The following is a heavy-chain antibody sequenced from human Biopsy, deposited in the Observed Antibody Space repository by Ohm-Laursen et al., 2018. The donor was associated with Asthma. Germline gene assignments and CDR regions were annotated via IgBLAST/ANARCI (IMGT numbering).Heavy chain of an antibody. CDR1: GDAMSTSGSY. V-gene: IGHV4-39*02. D-gene: IGHD6-13*01. CDR2: IYYSGRT. Sequence: PSDTLSLTCLVSGDAMSTSGSYWGWIRQSPGKGLEWIGSIYYSGRTYYNPSLESRVTISADTSKNHFSLKVTSVTAADTAVYYCARAVSSSSYWYFDLWGRGDLVTVSS. J-gene: IGHJ2*01. CDR3: ARAVSSSSYWYFDL.